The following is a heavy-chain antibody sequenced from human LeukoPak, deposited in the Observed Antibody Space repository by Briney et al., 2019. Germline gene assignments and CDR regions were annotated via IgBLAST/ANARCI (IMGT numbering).Heavy chain of an antibody. J-gene: IGHJ4*02. CDR3: ARGVVRGVPY. CDR1: GFTFSNYW. D-gene: IGHD3-10*01. CDR2: IRHDAGVT. V-gene: IGHV3-74*01. Sequence: GGSLRLSCAASGFTFSNYWMHWVRQAPGKGLVWVSRIRHDAGVTTYADSVKGRFTISRDNAKNSLYLQMNSLRAEDTAVYYCARGVVRGVPYWGQGTLVTVSS.